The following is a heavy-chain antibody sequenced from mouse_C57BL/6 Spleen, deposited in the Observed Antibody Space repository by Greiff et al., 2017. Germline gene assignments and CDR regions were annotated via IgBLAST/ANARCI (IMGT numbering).Heavy chain of an antibody. CDR1: GYTFTSYW. V-gene: IGHV1-64*01. Sequence: VQLQQPGAELVKPGASVKLSCKASGYTFTSYWMHWVKQRPGQGLEWIGMIHPNSGSTNYNEKFKSKATLTVDTSSSTAYMQLSSLTSEDSAVYYCGSRGLYYEYDEGFAYWGQGTLVTVSA. CDR3: GSRGLYYEYDEGFAY. CDR2: IHPNSGST. J-gene: IGHJ3*01. D-gene: IGHD2-4*01.